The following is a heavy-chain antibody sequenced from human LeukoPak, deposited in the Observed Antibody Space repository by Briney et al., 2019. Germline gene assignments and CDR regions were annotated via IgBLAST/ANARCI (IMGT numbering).Heavy chain of an antibody. J-gene: IGHJ4*02. CDR2: IIPILGIA. CDR1: GGTFSSYA. CDR3: ARQPTTYYYDSSGYYWPH. D-gene: IGHD3-22*01. Sequence: GASVKVSCKASGGTFSSYAISWVRQAPGQGLEWMGRIIPILGIANYAQKFQGRVTITADKSTSTAYMELSSLRSEDTAVYYCARQPTTYYYDSSGYYWPHWGQGTLVTVSS. V-gene: IGHV1-69*04.